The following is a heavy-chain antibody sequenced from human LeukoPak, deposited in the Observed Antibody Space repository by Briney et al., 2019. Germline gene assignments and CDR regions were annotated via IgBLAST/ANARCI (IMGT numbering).Heavy chain of an antibody. J-gene: IGHJ4*02. D-gene: IGHD2-2*02. Sequence: ASVKVSCKASGYTFTGYYMHWVRQAPGQGLDWMGWINPNSGGTNYAQKFQGRVTMTRDTSISTAYMELSRLRSDDTAVYYCARARLGYCSSTSCYTLYFDYWGQGTLVTVSS. V-gene: IGHV1-2*02. CDR3: ARARLGYCSSTSCYTLYFDY. CDR1: GYTFTGYY. CDR2: INPNSGGT.